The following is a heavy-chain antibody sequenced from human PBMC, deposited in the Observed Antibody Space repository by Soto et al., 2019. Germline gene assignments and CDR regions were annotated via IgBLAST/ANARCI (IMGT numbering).Heavy chain of an antibody. V-gene: IGHV3-30-3*01. Sequence: QVQLVESGGGVVQPGRSLRLSCAASGFTFSSYAMHWVRQAPGKGLEWVAVISYDGSNKYYADSVKGRFTISRDNSKNTQYLQMNSLRAEDTAVYYCAREVQLERYYYYGMDVWGQGTTVTVSS. D-gene: IGHD1-1*01. CDR3: AREVQLERYYYYGMDV. J-gene: IGHJ6*02. CDR2: ISYDGSNK. CDR1: GFTFSSYA.